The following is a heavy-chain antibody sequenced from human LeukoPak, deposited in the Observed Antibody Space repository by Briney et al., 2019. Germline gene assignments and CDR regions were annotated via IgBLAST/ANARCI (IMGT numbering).Heavy chain of an antibody. V-gene: IGHV3-21*01. J-gene: IGHJ6*02. CDR2: ISGSTTYI. Sequence: GGSLRLSCAASGFTFSSSAMSWVRQAPGKGLEWVSSISGSTTYIYYADSVKGRLTISRDNAKNSLYLQMNGLRAEDTAVYYCARVSLGFGDVWGQGTTVTVSS. D-gene: IGHD3-10*01. CDR3: ARVSLGFGDV. CDR1: GFTFSSSA.